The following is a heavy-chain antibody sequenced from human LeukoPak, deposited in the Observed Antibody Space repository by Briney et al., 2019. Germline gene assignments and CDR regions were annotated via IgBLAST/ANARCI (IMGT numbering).Heavy chain of an antibody. CDR1: GGSISTYY. D-gene: IGHD5-12*01. CDR3: ARGGGYASPIGY. CDR2: IYHSGST. V-gene: IGHV4-59*01. J-gene: IGHJ4*02. Sequence: PSETLPLTCTLSGGSISTYYWSWIRRPPGKGLEWIGYIYHSGSTNYNPPLKSRVTISVDTSKNQFSLKLSSVTAADTAVYYCARGGGYASPIGYWGQGALVTVSS.